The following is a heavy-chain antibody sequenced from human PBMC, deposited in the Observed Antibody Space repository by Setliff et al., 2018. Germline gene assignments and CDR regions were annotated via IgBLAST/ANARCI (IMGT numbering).Heavy chain of an antibody. Sequence: GGSLRLSCAASGFTFSNYRMHWVRQAPGKGLEWVAVIWHDGGNKYHADSVKGRFTISRDNSKNTLYLQMNSLRPEDTAVYYCARTCSGSGRYAGLESWGQGTPVTVSS. V-gene: IGHV3-33*08. CDR1: GFTFSNYR. CDR2: IWHDGGNK. D-gene: IGHD2-15*01. J-gene: IGHJ4*02. CDR3: ARTCSGSGRYAGLES.